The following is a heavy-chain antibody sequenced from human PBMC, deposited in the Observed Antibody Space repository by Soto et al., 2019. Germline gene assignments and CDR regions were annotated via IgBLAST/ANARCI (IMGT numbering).Heavy chain of an antibody. CDR3: VRDLCYHCYMDV. D-gene: IGHD2-21*01. Sequence: GGSLRLSCEGSGFTFSGYWMTWVRLAPGKGLEWVANMKEDGSEIYYVDSVKGRFTISRDDAKNSVFLQMNSLGVEDTAMYYCVRDLCYHCYMDVWGKGTMVTVSS. CDR1: GFTFSGYW. CDR2: MKEDGSEI. J-gene: IGHJ6*03. V-gene: IGHV3-7*01.